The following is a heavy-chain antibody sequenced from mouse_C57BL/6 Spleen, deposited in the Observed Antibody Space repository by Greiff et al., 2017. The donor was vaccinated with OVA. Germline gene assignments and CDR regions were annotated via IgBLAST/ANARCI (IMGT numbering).Heavy chain of an antibody. D-gene: IGHD1-1*01. CDR1: GFTFSSYT. Sequence: EVKLEESGGGLVKPGGSLKLSCAASGFTFSSYTMSWVRQTPEKRLEWVATISGGGGNTYYPDSVKGRFTISGDNAKNTLYLQMSSLRSEDTALYYCARHGYGSSYKYFDVWGTGTTVTVSS. J-gene: IGHJ1*03. CDR3: ARHGYGSSYKYFDV. CDR2: ISGGGGNT. V-gene: IGHV5-9*01.